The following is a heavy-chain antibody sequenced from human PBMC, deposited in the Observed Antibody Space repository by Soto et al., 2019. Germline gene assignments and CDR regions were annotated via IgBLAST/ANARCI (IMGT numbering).Heavy chain of an antibody. Sequence: QVQLQQWGAGLLKPSETLSLTCAVYGGSFSGYYWSWIRQPPGKGLEWIGEINHSGSTNYNPSLKSRVTISVDTSKNQFSLKLISVTAADTAVYYCARGWGRIFDYWGQGTLVTVSS. D-gene: IGHD7-27*01. CDR1: GGSFSGYY. J-gene: IGHJ4*02. CDR3: ARGWGRIFDY. CDR2: INHSGST. V-gene: IGHV4-34*01.